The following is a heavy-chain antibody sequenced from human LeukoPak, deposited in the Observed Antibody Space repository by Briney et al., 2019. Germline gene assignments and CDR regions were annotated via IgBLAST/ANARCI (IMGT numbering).Heavy chain of an antibody. CDR2: IYHSGST. J-gene: IGHJ3*02. CDR3: ARLRLGELSDAFDI. CDR1: GGSISSSNW. D-gene: IGHD3-16*02. V-gene: IGHV4-4*02. Sequence: SGTLSLTCAVSGGSISSSNWWSWVRQPPGKGLEWIGEIYHSGSTNYNPSLKSRVTISVDKSKNQFSLKLSSVTAADTAVYYCARLRLGELSDAFDIWGQGTMVTVSS.